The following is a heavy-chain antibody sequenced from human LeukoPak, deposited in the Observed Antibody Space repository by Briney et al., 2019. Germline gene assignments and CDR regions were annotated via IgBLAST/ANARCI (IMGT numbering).Heavy chain of an antibody. Sequence: ASVKVSCKASGYTFTGYYMHWVRQAPGQGLEWMGWINPNSGGTNYAQKFQGRVTMTRDTSISTAYMGLSRLRSDETAVYYCARQTELLPDYWGQGTLVTVSS. CDR2: INPNSGGT. CDR1: GYTFTGYY. D-gene: IGHD1-26*01. V-gene: IGHV1-2*02. CDR3: ARQTELLPDY. J-gene: IGHJ4*02.